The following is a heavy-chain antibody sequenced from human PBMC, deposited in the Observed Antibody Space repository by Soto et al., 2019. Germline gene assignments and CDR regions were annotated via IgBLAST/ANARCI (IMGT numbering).Heavy chain of an antibody. CDR3: STRAYDTNGYYRFDP. Sequence: XTLSLPCAVYGGSFSGHAWTWIRQSPGKGLEWIGYINHSGRVNYSPSLKSRVTISRDASKKQFSLTLSAFTAAYTAIYYCSTRAYDTNGYYRFDPWGQGTLVTVS. D-gene: IGHD3-22*01. CDR2: INHSGRV. J-gene: IGHJ5*01. V-gene: IGHV4-34*01. CDR1: GGSFSGHA.